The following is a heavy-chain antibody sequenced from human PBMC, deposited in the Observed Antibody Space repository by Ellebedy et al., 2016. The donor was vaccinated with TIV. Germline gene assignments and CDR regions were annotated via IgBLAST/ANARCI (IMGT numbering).Heavy chain of an antibody. Sequence: GESLKISCAASGFTFSSFWMSWVRQAPGKGLEWVANIKQDGSEKYFLDSVKGRFTISRDNAKNSLYLQMNSLRTEDTALYYCAKDIGFSNSRSWSPDYWGQGTLVTVSS. CDR2: IKQDGSEK. D-gene: IGHD6-13*01. J-gene: IGHJ4*02. V-gene: IGHV3-7*03. CDR1: GFTFSSFW. CDR3: AKDIGFSNSRSWSPDY.